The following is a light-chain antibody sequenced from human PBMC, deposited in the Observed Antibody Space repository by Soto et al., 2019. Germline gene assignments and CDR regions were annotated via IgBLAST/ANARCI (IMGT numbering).Light chain of an antibody. J-gene: IGKJ4*01. CDR2: SAS. CDR3: QQVNSYPLT. CDR1: QGISSY. Sequence: DIQLTQSPSFLSASVGDRVTITCRASQGISSYLAWYQQKPGKAPKLLIYSASTLQSGVPSRFSGCGSGTELTLTISSLQPEDFATYYCQQVNSYPLTFGGGTKVEIK. V-gene: IGKV1-9*01.